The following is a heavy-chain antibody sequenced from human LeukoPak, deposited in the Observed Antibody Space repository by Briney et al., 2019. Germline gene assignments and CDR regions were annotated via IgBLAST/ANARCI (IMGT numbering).Heavy chain of an antibody. J-gene: IGHJ6*02. D-gene: IGHD6-13*01. CDR2: ISYDGSNK. V-gene: IGHV3-30*18. Sequence: GGSLRLSCAASGFTFSSYGTHWVRQAPGKGLEWVAVISYDGSNKYYADSVKGRFTISRDNSKNTLYLQMNSLRAEDTAVYYCAKEFRGGSSWYFRSNYYYGIDVWGPGTTVTVSS. CDR3: AKEFRGGSSWYFRSNYYYGIDV. CDR1: GFTFSSYG.